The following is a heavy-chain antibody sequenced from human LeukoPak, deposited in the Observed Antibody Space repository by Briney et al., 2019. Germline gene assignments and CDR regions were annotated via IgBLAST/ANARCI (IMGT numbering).Heavy chain of an antibody. CDR1: GFTFSSYE. Sequence: GGSLRLSCAASGFTFSSYEMNWVRQAPGEGLEWVSYISSSGSTIYYADSVKGRFTISRDNAKNSLYLQMNSLRAEDTAVYYCARFPPGYYYYMDVWGKGTTVTISS. CDR2: ISSSGSTI. CDR3: ARFPPGYYYYMDV. V-gene: IGHV3-48*03. J-gene: IGHJ6*03.